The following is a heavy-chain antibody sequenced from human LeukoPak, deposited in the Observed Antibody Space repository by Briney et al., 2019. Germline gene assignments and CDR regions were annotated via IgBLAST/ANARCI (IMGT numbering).Heavy chain of an antibody. J-gene: IGHJ5*02. Sequence: SDTLSLTCIVSGVSVSSYYWSWIRQPPGKGLEWIGYIYYSGNTNYNPSLKSRVTISVDTSKNQFSLEVSSVTAADTAVYYCARHITPWGWFDPWGQGTLVTVSS. V-gene: IGHV4-59*08. D-gene: IGHD3-16*01. CDR3: ARHITPWGWFDP. CDR1: GVSVSSYY. CDR2: IYYSGNT.